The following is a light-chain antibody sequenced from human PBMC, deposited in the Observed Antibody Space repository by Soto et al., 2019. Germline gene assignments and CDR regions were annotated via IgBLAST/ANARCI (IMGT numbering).Light chain of an antibody. J-gene: IGKJ4*01. V-gene: IGKV3-20*01. Sequence: EIVLTQSPGTLSLSPGERATLSCRASQSVSSSYLAWYQQKPGQAPRLLIYGASSRATGMPDRFSGSGSGTDFTLTISRLEPEDLAVYYGQQYGSAPLTFGGGPKVEIK. CDR1: QSVSSSY. CDR3: QQYGSAPLT. CDR2: GAS.